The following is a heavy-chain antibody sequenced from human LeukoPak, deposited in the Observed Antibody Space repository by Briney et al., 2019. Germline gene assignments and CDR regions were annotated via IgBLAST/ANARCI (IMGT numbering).Heavy chain of an antibody. CDR2: INYSGST. CDR3: ARGNLVFRFDP. Sequence: SETLSLTCAVYGGSFSGYYWSWIRQPPGKGLEWIGEINYSGSTNYNPSLKSRVTISVDTSKNQFSLKLSSVTAADTAVYYCARGNLVFRFDPWGQGTLITVSS. V-gene: IGHV4-34*01. CDR1: GGSFSGYY. D-gene: IGHD2-8*01. J-gene: IGHJ5*02.